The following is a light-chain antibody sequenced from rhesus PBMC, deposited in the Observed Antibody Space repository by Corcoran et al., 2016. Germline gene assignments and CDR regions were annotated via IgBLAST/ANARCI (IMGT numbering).Light chain of an antibody. CDR2: KAS. V-gene: IGKV1-25*01. CDR1: QGIRSY. Sequence: DIQMTQSPSSLSASVGDRVTITCRASQGIRSYLAWYQQKPGKAPTLRIYKASTLQSGVPSRFSGNGSGTGFTLTISNLQPEDFATYYFQQSNSYPYSFGQGTKVEIK. CDR3: QQSNSYPYS. J-gene: IGKJ2*01.